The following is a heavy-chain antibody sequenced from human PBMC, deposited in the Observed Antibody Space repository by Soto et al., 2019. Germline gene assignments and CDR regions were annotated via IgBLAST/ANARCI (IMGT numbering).Heavy chain of an antibody. CDR3: ARDGLRQLASFDDYYMDV. CDR1: GYTFTSYG. D-gene: IGHD6-6*01. CDR2: ISAYNGNT. Sequence: ASVKVSCKASGYTFTSYGISWVRQAPGQGLEWMGWISAYNGNTNYAQKLQGRVTMTTDPSTSTAYMELRSLRSDDTAVYYCARDGLRQLASFDDYYMDVWGKGTTVTVSS. V-gene: IGHV1-18*01. J-gene: IGHJ6*03.